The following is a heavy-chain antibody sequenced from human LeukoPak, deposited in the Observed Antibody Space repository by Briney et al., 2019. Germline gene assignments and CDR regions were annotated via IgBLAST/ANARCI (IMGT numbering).Heavy chain of an antibody. CDR3: AKADILTGYYFDY. D-gene: IGHD3-9*01. Sequence: GGSLRLSCAASGFTFSSYAMSWVRQAPGKGLKWVSAISGSGGSTYYADSVKGRFTISRDNSKNTLYLQMNSLRAEDTAVYYCAKADILTGYYFDYWGQGTLVTVSS. CDR2: ISGSGGST. V-gene: IGHV3-23*01. J-gene: IGHJ4*02. CDR1: GFTFSSYA.